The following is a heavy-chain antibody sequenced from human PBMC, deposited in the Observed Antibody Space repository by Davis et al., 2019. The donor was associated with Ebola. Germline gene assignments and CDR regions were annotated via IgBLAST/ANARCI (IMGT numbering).Heavy chain of an antibody. Sequence: SVQVSRQASGYIFTTYAIHWVRQAPGQRLEWMGWISAYNGNTNYAQKLQGRVTMTTDTSTSTAYMELRSLRSDDTAVYYCARDIAAAPNWFDPWGQGTLVTVSS. CDR1: GYIFTTYA. J-gene: IGHJ5*02. V-gene: IGHV1-18*01. D-gene: IGHD6-13*01. CDR3: ARDIAAAPNWFDP. CDR2: ISAYNGNT.